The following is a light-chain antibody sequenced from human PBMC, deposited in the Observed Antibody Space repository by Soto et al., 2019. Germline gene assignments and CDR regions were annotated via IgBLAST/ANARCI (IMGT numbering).Light chain of an antibody. Sequence: SYELTQPPSLSVSPGLTASITCSGDKLGDKHACWYQQKPGQSPVLVMYQDNKRPSGIPERFSGSKSGNTATLTISGTQAMDEADYYCQAWDNTLYVFGTGTRSPS. J-gene: IGLJ1*01. V-gene: IGLV3-1*01. CDR3: QAWDNTLYV. CDR2: QDN. CDR1: KLGDKH.